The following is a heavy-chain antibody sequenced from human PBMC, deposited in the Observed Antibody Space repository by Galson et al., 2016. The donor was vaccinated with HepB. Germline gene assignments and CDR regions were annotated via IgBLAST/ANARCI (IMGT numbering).Heavy chain of an antibody. D-gene: IGHD2-21*02. V-gene: IGHV3-30*18. CDR1: GFTFSGHG. Sequence: SLRLSCAASGFTFSGHGMHWVRQAPGRGLEWVAVISNDGSDIQYVDSVKGRFTVSRDNSKNTLFLQMNSLRVEDTAVYYCAKLDCGRNCPRDYWGQGTQVTVSS. CDR2: ISNDGSDI. CDR3: AKLDCGRNCPRDY. J-gene: IGHJ4*02.